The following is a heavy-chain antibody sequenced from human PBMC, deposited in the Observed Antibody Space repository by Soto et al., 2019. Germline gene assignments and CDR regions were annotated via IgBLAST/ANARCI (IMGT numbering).Heavy chain of an antibody. V-gene: IGHV1-46*01. CDR1: GYAMTIDY. D-gene: IGHD3-22*01. J-gene: IGHJ3*02. CDR3: ARAFRRTSGYFPNDAFGI. Sequence: VKGDCKGAGYAMTIDYRDWLRQENRQGLEWRGILKPSRGSTSYAKKFQGRVTMTWDTSTSTVYMELSSLRSEDTAVYYCARAFRRTSGYFPNDAFGIRGQGTMGTVSS. CDR2: LKPSRGST.